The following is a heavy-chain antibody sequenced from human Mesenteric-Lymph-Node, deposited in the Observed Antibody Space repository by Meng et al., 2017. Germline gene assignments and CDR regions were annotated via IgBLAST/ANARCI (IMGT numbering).Heavy chain of an antibody. Sequence: ASVKVSCKASGYTFSNYGIIWVRQAPGQGLEWMGIINPSGGSTSYAQKFQGRVTMTRDTSTSTVYMELSSLRSEDTAVYYCARSNYYGAGGLNSLDYWGQGTLVTVSS. J-gene: IGHJ4*02. CDR1: GYTFSNYG. V-gene: IGHV1-46*01. CDR2: INPSGGST. CDR3: ARSNYYGAGGLNSLDY. D-gene: IGHD3-10*01.